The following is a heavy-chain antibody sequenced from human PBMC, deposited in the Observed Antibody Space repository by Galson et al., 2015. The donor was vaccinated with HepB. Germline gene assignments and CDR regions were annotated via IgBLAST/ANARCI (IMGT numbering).Heavy chain of an antibody. CDR1: GGSISSYY. CDR2: IYYSGST. D-gene: IGHD5-18*01. V-gene: IGHV4-59*08. J-gene: IGHJ4*02. CDR3: ARHYPSFSTAMVGY. Sequence: ETLSLTCTVSGGSISSYYWSWIRQPPGKGLEWIGYIYYSGSTNYNPSLKSRVTISVDTSKNQFSLKLSSVTAADTAVYYCARHYPSFSTAMVGYWGQGTLVTVSS.